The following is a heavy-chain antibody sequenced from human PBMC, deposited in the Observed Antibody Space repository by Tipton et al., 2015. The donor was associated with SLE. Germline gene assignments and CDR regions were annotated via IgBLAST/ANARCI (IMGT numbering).Heavy chain of an antibody. Sequence: SLRLSCAASGFTFSTYAIHWVRQAPGKGLEWVAMIWYVGRKEYYVDSVKGRFTISRDNAKNTLYLQMSSLRADDTAVYYCARGSSSIDNWGQVTLVTVAS. D-gene: IGHD2-2*01. CDR2: IWYVGRKE. V-gene: IGHV3-33*01. CDR1: GFTFSTYA. CDR3: ARGSSSIDN. J-gene: IGHJ4*02.